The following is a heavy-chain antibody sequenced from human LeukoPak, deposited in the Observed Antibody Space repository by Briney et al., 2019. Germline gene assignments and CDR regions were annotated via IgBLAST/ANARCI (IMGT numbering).Heavy chain of an antibody. CDR2: TYYRSKWYH. CDR3: ARGFALDF. V-gene: IGHV6-1*01. Sequence: SRTLSLTCDISGDTVSSNSAAWNWIRQSPSRGLEWLGRTYYRSKWYHDYAVSVKSRITISPDTSKNQFSLQLNSVTADDTAVYYCARGFALDFWGQGTMVTVSS. J-gene: IGHJ3*01. CDR1: GDTVSSNSAA.